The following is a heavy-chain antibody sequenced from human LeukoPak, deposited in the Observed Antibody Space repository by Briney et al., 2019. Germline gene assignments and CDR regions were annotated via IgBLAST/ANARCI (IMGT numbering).Heavy chain of an antibody. V-gene: IGHV3-48*03. Sequence: PGGSLSLSCAASGFXFSSYEMNWVRQAPGKGLEWVSYIGSSGRTIYHADSVKGRFTISRDNAKNSLYLQMNSLRAEDTAVYYCARSVGYSSSWDDYWGQGTLVTVSS. CDR1: GFXFSSYE. CDR3: ARSVGYSSSWDDY. CDR2: IGSSGRTI. J-gene: IGHJ4*02. D-gene: IGHD6-13*01.